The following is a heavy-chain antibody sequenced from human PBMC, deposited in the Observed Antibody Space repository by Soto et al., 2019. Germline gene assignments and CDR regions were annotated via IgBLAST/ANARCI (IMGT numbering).Heavy chain of an antibody. CDR2: IDPSHSYT. D-gene: IGHD6-19*01. J-gene: IGHJ6*02. CDR3: ATLRTGYSSGWNRSYYYYGMDV. CDR1: GYSFTSYW. V-gene: IGHV5-10-1*01. Sequence: PGESLKISFKGSGYSFTSYWIGWVRQMPGKGLEWIVRIDPSHSYTNYSPSFQGHVTISAGESISTAYLQWSSLKASDTAMYYCATLRTGYSSGWNRSYYYYGMDVGGQGTTVTVSS.